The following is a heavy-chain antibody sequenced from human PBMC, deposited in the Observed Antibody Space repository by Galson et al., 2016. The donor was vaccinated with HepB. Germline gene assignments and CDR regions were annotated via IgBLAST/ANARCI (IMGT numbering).Heavy chain of an antibody. V-gene: IGHV1-69*04. D-gene: IGHD2-15*01. CDR1: GGTFSNYA. J-gene: IGHJ6*02. CDR2: IIPKVGIP. Sequence: SVKVSCKASGGTFSNYAISWVRQAPGQGLEWMGRIIPKVGIPNNAQKFQGRVTITADKSTGTVYMELSSLRSEDTAVYYCAREGADIAVVIVGASGAMDVWGQGTTVTVSS. CDR3: AREGADIAVVIVGASGAMDV.